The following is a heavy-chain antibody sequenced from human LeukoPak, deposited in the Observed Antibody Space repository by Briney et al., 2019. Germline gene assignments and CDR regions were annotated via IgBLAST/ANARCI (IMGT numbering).Heavy chain of an antibody. CDR3: AATGTAAGAADFDY. CDR2: INHSGST. Sequence: SETLSLTCAVYGGSFSGYYWSWIRLPPGKGLEWIGEINHSGSTNYNPSLKSRVTISVDTSKNQFSLKLSSVTAADTAVYYCAATGTAAGAADFDYWGQGTLVTVSS. J-gene: IGHJ4*02. D-gene: IGHD6-19*01. CDR1: GGSFSGYY. V-gene: IGHV4-34*01.